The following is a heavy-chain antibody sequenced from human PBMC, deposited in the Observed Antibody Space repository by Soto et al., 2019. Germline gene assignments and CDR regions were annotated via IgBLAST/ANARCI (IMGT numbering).Heavy chain of an antibody. D-gene: IGHD7-27*01. V-gene: IGHV3-21*01. CDR1: GVTFSSYS. CDR3: AQGTGDRAFDI. CDR2: ISSSSSYI. Sequence: GGSLRLSCAASGVTFSSYSMNWVRQAPGKGLEWVSSISSSSSYIYYADSVKGRFTISRDNAKNSLYLQMNSLRAEDTAVYYCAQGTGDRAFDIWGQGTMVTVSS. J-gene: IGHJ3*02.